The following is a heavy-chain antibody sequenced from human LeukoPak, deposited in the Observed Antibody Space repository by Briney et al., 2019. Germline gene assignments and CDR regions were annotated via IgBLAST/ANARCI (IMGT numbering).Heavy chain of an antibody. CDR1: GFTFSTYA. V-gene: IGHV3-30*04. CDR3: AREIGYGDS. J-gene: IGHJ5*01. D-gene: IGHD5-18*01. CDR2: ISYDGSNK. Sequence: PGRSLRLSCVASGFTFSTYAMHWVRQAPGKGLEWVAVISYDGSNKYYTDSVKGRFTISRDNSKNTLYLQMNSLRVEDTAVYYCAREIGYGDSWGQGTLVTVSS.